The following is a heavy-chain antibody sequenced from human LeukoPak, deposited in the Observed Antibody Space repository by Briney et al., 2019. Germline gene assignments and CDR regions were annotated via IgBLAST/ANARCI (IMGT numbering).Heavy chain of an antibody. CDR3: ARERGGSSWADY. Sequence: SETLSLTCTVSGGSISSSSYYWGWIRQPPGKGLEWIGSIYYSGSTYYNPSLKSRVTISVDTSKNQFSLKLSPVTAADTAVYYCARERGGSSWADYWGQGTLVTVSS. D-gene: IGHD6-13*01. CDR2: IYYSGST. V-gene: IGHV4-39*07. CDR1: GGSISSSSYY. J-gene: IGHJ4*02.